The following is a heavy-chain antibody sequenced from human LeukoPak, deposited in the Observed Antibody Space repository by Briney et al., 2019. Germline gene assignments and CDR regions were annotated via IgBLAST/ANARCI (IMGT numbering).Heavy chain of an antibody. CDR3: ARGPYSSSWYRPY. D-gene: IGHD6-13*01. V-gene: IGHV3-7*01. J-gene: IGHJ4*02. CDR1: GFRFSDYW. Sequence: GGSLRLSCAASGFRFSDYWMRWVRQAPGKGLEWVANIKQDGGEEYYVDSVKGRFTISRDNAKNSLYLQMSSLRVEDTAVYYCARGPYSSSWYRPYWGQGTLVTVSS. CDR2: IKQDGGEE.